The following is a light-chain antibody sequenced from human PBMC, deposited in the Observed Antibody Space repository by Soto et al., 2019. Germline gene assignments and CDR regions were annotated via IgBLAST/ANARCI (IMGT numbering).Light chain of an antibody. J-gene: IGKJ4*01. Sequence: AIRMTQSPSSFSASTGDRVTITCRASQGISSYLAWYQQKPGKAPKLLIYAASNLHSGVPSRFSGSGSGTDFTLTISCLQSEDFATYYCQQYYSYPLTFGGGTKVEIK. CDR3: QQYYSYPLT. CDR2: AAS. CDR1: QGISSY. V-gene: IGKV1-8*01.